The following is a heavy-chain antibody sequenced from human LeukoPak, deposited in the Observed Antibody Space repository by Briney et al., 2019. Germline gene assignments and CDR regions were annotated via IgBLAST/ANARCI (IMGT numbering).Heavy chain of an antibody. CDR3: ARGRNYDGSVTYYID. CDR1: GGSIGSSGYY. Sequence: SQTLSLTCNVSGGSIGSSGYYWTWIRQHPGKGLEGLVYIYYSGSTYYNPSVKSRVTMSTDTSNNQFSLKLSSVTAADTAVYFCARGRNYDGSVTYYIDWGQGTLVTVSS. V-gene: IGHV4-31*03. CDR2: IYYSGST. J-gene: IGHJ4*02. D-gene: IGHD3-10*01.